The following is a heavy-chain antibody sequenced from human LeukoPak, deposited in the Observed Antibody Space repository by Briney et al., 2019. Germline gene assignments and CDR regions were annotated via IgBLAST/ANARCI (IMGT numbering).Heavy chain of an antibody. CDR1: GYTFTSYG. CDR2: IIPIFGTA. D-gene: IGHD2-15*01. Sequence: ASVKVSCKASGYTFTSYGISWVRQAPGQGLEWMGGIIPIFGTANYAQKFQGRVTMTRDTSTSTVYMELSSLRSEDTAVCYCARVLFAGGGNQDEPDYWGQGTLVTVST. J-gene: IGHJ4*02. CDR3: ARVLFAGGGNQDEPDY. V-gene: IGHV1-69*05.